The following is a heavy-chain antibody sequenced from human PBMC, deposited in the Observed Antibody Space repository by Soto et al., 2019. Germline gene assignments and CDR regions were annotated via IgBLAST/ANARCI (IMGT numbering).Heavy chain of an antibody. Sequence: GESLKISCKGSGYSFTSYWIGWVRQMPGKGLEWMGIIYPGDSDTRYSPSFQGQVTISADKSISTAYLQWSSLKASDTAMYYCAGQSLVGMVRGVKASYYYGMDVWGQGTTVTVSS. CDR3: AGQSLVGMVRGVKASYYYGMDV. D-gene: IGHD3-10*01. V-gene: IGHV5-51*01. J-gene: IGHJ6*02. CDR2: IYPGDSDT. CDR1: GYSFTSYW.